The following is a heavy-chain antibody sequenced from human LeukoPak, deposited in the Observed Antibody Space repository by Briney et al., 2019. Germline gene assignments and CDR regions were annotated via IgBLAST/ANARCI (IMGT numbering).Heavy chain of an antibody. CDR1: GGTFSSYA. CDR2: IIPIFGTA. V-gene: IGHV1-69*06. D-gene: IGHD3-10*01. J-gene: IGHJ6*03. Sequence: GASVKVSCKASGGTFSSYAISWVRQAPGQGLEWMGGIIPIFGTANYAQKFQGRVTITADKSTSTAYMELSRLRSDDTAVYYCARDYYGSGPDYYYYMDVWGKGTTVTVSS. CDR3: ARDYYGSGPDYYYYMDV.